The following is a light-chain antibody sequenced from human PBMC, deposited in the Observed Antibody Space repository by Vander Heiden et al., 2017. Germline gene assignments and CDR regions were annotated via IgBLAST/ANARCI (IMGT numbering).Light chain of an antibody. CDR2: GAS. CDR3: QQYNSWPWT. CDR1: QIVRTN. V-gene: IGKV3-15*01. J-gene: IGKJ1*01. Sequence: DILMTQSPATLSLSPGESVPLSCRASQIVRTNSAWYQQKPGQPPRVLIFGASTRATGIPARFTGSGSETEFTLTISSLQSEDFAHYFCQQYNSWPWTFGQGTKVQL.